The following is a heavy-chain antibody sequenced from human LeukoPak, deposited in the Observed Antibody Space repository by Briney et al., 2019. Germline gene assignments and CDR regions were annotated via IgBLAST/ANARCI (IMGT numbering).Heavy chain of an antibody. CDR1: GFTFNTYG. V-gene: IGHV3-73*01. CDR3: TRHSIDTAYDY. D-gene: IGHD5-18*01. J-gene: IGHJ4*02. CDR2: IRSKANSYAT. Sequence: PGGSLRLSCVASGFTFNTYGMHWVRQASGKGLEWVGRIRSKANSYATAYAASVKGRFTISRDDSKNTAYLQMNSLKTEDTAVYYCTRHSIDTAYDYWGQGTLVTVSS.